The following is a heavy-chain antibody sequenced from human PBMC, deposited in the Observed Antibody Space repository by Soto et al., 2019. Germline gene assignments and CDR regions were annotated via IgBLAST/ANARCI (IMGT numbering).Heavy chain of an antibody. V-gene: IGHV3-23*05. CDR3: AKDAVYNDGLWLMDH. D-gene: IGHD2-21*01. CDR2: IYGSGRGI. Sequence: GGSLRLSCSASGLPHSNFAMMWVRQAPGKGLECVSGIYGSGRGIEYADSVKCRFTISRDNSKNTVYLEMTDLRADDTAVYYCAKDAVYNDGLWLMDHWGRGTQVTVSS. J-gene: IGHJ4*02. CDR1: GLPHSNFA.